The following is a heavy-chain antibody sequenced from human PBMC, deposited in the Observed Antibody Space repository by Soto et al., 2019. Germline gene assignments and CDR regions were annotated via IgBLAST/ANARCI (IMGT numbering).Heavy chain of an antibody. CDR3: ARVEGGAARGYYFDY. CDR1: GFTFSSYW. V-gene: IGHV3-7*01. CDR2: IKQDVSEK. Sequence: GGSLRLSCAASGFTFSSYWMSWVRQAPGKGREWVANIKQDVSEKYYVDSVKGRFTISRDNAKNSLYLQMNSLRAEDTAVYYCARVEGGAARGYYFDYWGQGTLVTVSS. D-gene: IGHD6-6*01. J-gene: IGHJ4*02.